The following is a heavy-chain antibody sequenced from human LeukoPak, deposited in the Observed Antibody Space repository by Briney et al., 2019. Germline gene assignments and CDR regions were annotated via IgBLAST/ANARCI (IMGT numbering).Heavy chain of an antibody. CDR3: ARDSSGIAAAGTSLVT. CDR2: INPNSGGT. V-gene: IGHV1-2*02. D-gene: IGHD6-13*01. CDR1: RYTPTGYY. J-gene: IGHJ5*02. Sequence: ASVKDSRMQSRYTPTGYYIHTVRQAPGQGLEWMGWINPNSGGTKYAQKFQGRVTMTRDTSISTAYMELSRLRSDDTAVYYCARDSSGIAAAGTSLVTWGQGTLVTVSS.